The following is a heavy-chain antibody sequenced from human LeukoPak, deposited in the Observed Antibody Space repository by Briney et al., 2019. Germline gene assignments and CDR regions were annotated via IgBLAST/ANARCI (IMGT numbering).Heavy chain of an antibody. CDR3: ARDLFEWEQQLVNDY. CDR2: IIPIFGTA. J-gene: IGHJ4*02. Sequence: SVKVSCKASGGTFSSYAISWVRQAPGQGLEWMGGIIPIFGTANYAQKFQGRVTITADESTSTAYMELSSLRPEDTAVYYCARDLFEWEQQLVNDYWGQGTLVTVSS. V-gene: IGHV1-69*13. CDR1: GGTFSSYA. D-gene: IGHD6-13*01.